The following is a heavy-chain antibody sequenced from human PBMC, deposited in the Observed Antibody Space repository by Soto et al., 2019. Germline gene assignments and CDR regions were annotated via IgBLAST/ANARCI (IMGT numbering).Heavy chain of an antibody. CDR2: INHSGST. Sequence: SETLSLTCAVYGGSFSGYYWSWIRQPPGKGLEWIGEINHSGSTNYNPSLKSRVTISVDTSKNQFSLKLSSVTAADTAVYYCARDLLWFGESRVFDYWGQGTLVTVSS. CDR3: ARDLLWFGESRVFDY. CDR1: GGSFSGYY. J-gene: IGHJ4*02. D-gene: IGHD3-10*01. V-gene: IGHV4-34*01.